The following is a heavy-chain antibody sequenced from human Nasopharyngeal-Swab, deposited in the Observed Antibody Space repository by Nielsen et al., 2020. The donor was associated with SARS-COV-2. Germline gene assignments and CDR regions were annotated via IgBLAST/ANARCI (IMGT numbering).Heavy chain of an antibody. J-gene: IGHJ4*02. CDR3: AKSMAYFQLSGTYNLDF. V-gene: IGHV3-30*18. D-gene: IGHD2-21*01. Sequence: GGSLRLSCAASGFTFNYFGMHWVRQAPGKGLEWVAFISYEGGIRNYIDSVKGRFTVSRDSSKNTVYLQMNSLRPDDTAVYFCAKSMAYFQLSGTYNLDFWGQGTLVTVSS. CDR1: GFTFNYFG. CDR2: ISYEGGIR.